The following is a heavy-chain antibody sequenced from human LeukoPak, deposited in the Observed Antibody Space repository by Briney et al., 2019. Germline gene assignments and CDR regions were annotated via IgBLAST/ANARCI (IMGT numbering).Heavy chain of an antibody. V-gene: IGHV4-61*02. CDR3: ARLGVRSDYAKKWYFDL. J-gene: IGHJ2*01. D-gene: IGHD3-16*01. Sequence: SETLSLTCAVSGGSISSDSFYWSWIRQPAGKGLEWIGRIYTSGNTNYNPSLKSRVTISVDTSKNHFSLKLSSVTAADTAVYCCARLGVRSDYAKKWYFDLWGRGTLVTVSS. CDR1: GGSISSDSFY. CDR2: IYTSGNT.